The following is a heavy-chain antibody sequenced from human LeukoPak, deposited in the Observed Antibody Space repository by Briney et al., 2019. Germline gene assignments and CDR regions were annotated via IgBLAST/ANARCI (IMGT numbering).Heavy chain of an antibody. Sequence: PGGSLRLSCAASGFTFSSYGMSWVRQAPGKGLEWVSAISGSGGSTYYADSVKGRFTISRDNSKNTLYLQMNSLRAEDTAVYYCARDGFGSGYYYMDVWGKGTTVTVSS. V-gene: IGHV3-23*01. CDR2: ISGSGGST. J-gene: IGHJ6*03. CDR1: GFTFSSYG. CDR3: ARDGFGSGYYYMDV. D-gene: IGHD2-8*02.